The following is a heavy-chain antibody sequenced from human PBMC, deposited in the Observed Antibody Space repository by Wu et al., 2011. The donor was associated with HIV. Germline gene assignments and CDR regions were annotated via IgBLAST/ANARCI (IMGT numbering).Heavy chain of an antibody. CDR2: INPSGGST. D-gene: IGHD1-14*01. V-gene: IGHV1-46*01. CDR1: GGIFSSYA. CDR3: ARFIAGGGNFDL. J-gene: IGHJ2*01. Sequence: QVQLVQSGAEVKKPGSSVKVSCKASGGIFSSYAINWVRQAPGQGLEWMGIINPSGGSTSYAQKFQGRVTMTRDTSTSTVYMELSSLRSEDTAVYYCARFIAGGGNFDLWGRGTLVTVSS.